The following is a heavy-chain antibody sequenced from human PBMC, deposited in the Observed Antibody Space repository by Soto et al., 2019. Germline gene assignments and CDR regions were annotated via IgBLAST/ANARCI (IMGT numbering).Heavy chain of an antibody. CDR3: ARGRGTWSIAVLNWFDP. D-gene: IGHD6-6*01. CDR2: INPSGST. CDR1: GGSFSSYH. V-gene: IGHV4-34*01. Sequence: QVQLQQWGAGLLKPSETLSLTCVVYGGSFSSYHWSWIRQSPRKNLEWIGEINPSGSTNYNPSLQSRVTISIDTSKNQFSLNLSSVTAADTAIYYCARGRGTWSIAVLNWFDPWGQGTLVTVSS. J-gene: IGHJ5*02.